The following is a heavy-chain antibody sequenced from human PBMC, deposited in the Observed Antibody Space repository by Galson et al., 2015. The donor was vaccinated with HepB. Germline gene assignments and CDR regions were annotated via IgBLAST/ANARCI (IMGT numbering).Heavy chain of an antibody. V-gene: IGHV3-7*05. Sequence: SLRLSCAAAGFTFSGYWMTWVRQAPGKGLEWVANIKEDESEKSYVDSVKGRFTISRDNAKNSLYLQLNSLRAEDTAVYFCARFAGGGYSTSWYRSGCDYWGQGTLVIVSS. CDR2: IKEDESEK. J-gene: IGHJ4*02. D-gene: IGHD6-13*01. CDR3: ARFAGGGYSTSWYRSGCDY. CDR1: GFTFSGYW.